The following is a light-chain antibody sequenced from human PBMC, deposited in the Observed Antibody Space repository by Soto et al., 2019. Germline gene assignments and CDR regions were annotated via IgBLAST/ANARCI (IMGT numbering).Light chain of an antibody. CDR1: SSDVGGYNY. V-gene: IGLV2-14*01. CDR2: EVS. J-gene: IGLJ1*01. Sequence: QSALTQPASVSGSPGQSITISCTGTSSDVGGYNYVSWYQQHPGKAPKLMIYEVSNRPSGVSNRFSGSKPGNTASLTISGLQAEDEADYFCNSYGSTSTRYVFGTGTKLTVL. CDR3: NSYGSTSTRYV.